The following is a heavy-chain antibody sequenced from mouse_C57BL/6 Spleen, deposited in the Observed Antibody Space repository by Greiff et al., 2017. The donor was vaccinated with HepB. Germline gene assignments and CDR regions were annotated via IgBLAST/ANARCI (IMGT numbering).Heavy chain of an antibody. CDR3: ARLEARGYAMDY. CDR2: IYPGDGDT. CDR1: GYAFSSYW. J-gene: IGHJ4*01. V-gene: IGHV1-80*01. D-gene: IGHD3-2*02. Sequence: QVQLQQSGAELVKPGASVKISCKASGYAFSSYWMNWVKQRPGKGLEWIGQIYPGDGDTNYNGKFKGKATLTADTSSSTAYMQLSRLTSEDSAVYCCARLEARGYAMDYWGQGTSVTVSS.